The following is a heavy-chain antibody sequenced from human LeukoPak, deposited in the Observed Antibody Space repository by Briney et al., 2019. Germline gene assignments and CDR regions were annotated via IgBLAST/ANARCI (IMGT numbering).Heavy chain of an antibody. D-gene: IGHD6-13*01. CDR2: IWYDGSNK. V-gene: IGHV3-33*01. Sequence: HPGGSLRLSCAASGFTFSSYGMHWVRQAPGKGLEWVAVIWYDGSNKYYADSVKGRFTISRDNSKNTLYLQMNSLRAEDTAVYYCARGGSSSWSPEGYWGQGTLVTVSS. CDR3: ARGGSSSWSPEGY. CDR1: GFTFSSYG. J-gene: IGHJ4*02.